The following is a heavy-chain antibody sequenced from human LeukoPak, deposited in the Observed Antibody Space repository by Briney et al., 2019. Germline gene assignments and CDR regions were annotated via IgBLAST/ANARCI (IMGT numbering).Heavy chain of an antibody. D-gene: IGHD1-26*01. J-gene: IGHJ4*02. V-gene: IGHV4-38-2*02. CDR3: ARVGYNENYLRD. Sequence: SETLSLTCSVSGCSITSGYYRGWIRQPPGKGVEWIGRIDYSGNTYYNPSLKSRVTISLATSKNQFSLKVTSVTAADTAVYYCARVGYNENYLRDWGQGTLVTVSS. CDR1: GCSITSGYY. CDR2: IDYSGNT.